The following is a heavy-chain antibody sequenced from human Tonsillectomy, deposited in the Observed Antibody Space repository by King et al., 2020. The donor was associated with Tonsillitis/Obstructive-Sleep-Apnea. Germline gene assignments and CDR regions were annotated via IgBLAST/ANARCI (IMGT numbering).Heavy chain of an antibody. Sequence: VQLVESGAEVKKPGESLKISCKGSGYRFANYWIGWVRQMPGKGLEWMGIIYLLDSDTKYSPSFQGQVTISADKSINTAYLQWSSLKASDTAMYYCARLSWWRDVYNNGIDAFDIWGRGTMVTVSS. CDR2: IYLLDSDT. J-gene: IGHJ3*02. D-gene: IGHD5-24*01. V-gene: IGHV5-51*03. CDR1: GYRFANYW. CDR3: ARLSWWRDVYNNGIDAFDI.